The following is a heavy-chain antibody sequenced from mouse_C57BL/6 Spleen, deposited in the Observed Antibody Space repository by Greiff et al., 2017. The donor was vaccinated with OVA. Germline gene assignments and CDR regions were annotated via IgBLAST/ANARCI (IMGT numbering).Heavy chain of an antibody. J-gene: IGHJ1*03. CDR1: GYTFTTYP. V-gene: IGHV1-47*01. CDR3: ARSGYGSSYGYWYFDV. CDR2: FHPYNDDT. D-gene: IGHD1-1*01. Sequence: QVQLQQSGAELVKPGASVKMSCKASGYTFTTYPIEWMKQNHGKSLEWIGNFHPYNDDTKYNEKFKGKATLTVEKSSSTVYLELSRLTSDDSAVYYCARSGYGSSYGYWYFDVWGTGTTVTVAS.